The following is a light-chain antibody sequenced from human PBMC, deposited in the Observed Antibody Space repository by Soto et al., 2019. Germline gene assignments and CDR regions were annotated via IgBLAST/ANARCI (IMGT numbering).Light chain of an antibody. J-gene: IGKJ5*01. CDR2: DAS. Sequence: IQRTQSPSTLSASVVDRVTITCRASQGISSALAWYQQKPGKAPKLLIYDASSLESGVPSRFSGSGSGTDFTLTISSIETEDFAVYYCQQRSNWPTITFGQGTRLENK. V-gene: IGKV1D-13*01. CDR3: QQRSNWPTIT. CDR1: QGISSA.